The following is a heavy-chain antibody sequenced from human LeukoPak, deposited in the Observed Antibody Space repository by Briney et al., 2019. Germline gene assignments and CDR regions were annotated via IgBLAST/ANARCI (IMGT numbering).Heavy chain of an antibody. J-gene: IGHJ4*02. CDR2: MNPNSANT. V-gene: IGHV1-8*02. Sequence: GASVKASCKTSGYTFSTYDINWLRQAAGQGLEWMGWMNPNSANTGFAQKFQGRAAITRDTSTATAYLELSGLTSEDTAVYYCARAIRYQLLSDYWGQGTLVTVSS. CDR1: GYTFSTYD. D-gene: IGHD2-2*01. CDR3: ARAIRYQLLSDY.